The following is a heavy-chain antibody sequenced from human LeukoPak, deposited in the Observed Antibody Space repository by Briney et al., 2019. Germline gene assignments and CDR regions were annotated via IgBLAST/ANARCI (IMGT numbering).Heavy chain of an antibody. CDR1: GGSFSGYY. CDR3: ARGASGSYPTYYYYGMDV. CDR2: INHSGST. Sequence: SETLSLTCAVYGGSFSGYYWSWIRQPPGKGLEWIGEINHSGSTNYNPSLKSRVTISVDTSKNQFSLKLSSVTAADTAVYYCARGASGSYPTYYYYGMDVWGQGTTVTVSS. J-gene: IGHJ6*02. V-gene: IGHV4-34*01. D-gene: IGHD1-26*01.